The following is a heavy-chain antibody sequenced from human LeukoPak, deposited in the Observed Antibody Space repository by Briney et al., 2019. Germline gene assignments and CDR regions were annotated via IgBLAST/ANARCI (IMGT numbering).Heavy chain of an antibody. CDR1: GDSVSINSAS. CDR3: ARDRIGSSGWYLFDY. D-gene: IGHD6-19*01. Sequence: SQTLSLTCAISGDSVSINSASCNWIRQSPSRGLEWLGRTYYRSKWYNDYAGSVKSRITINPDTSKKQFSLQLNSATPEDTAVYCCARDRIGSSGWYLFDYWGQGTLVTVSS. J-gene: IGHJ4*02. V-gene: IGHV6-1*01. CDR2: TYYRSKWYN.